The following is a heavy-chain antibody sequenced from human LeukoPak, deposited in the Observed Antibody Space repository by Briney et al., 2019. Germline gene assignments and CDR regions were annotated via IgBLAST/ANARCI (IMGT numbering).Heavy chain of an antibody. CDR2: INPSGGST. J-gene: IGHJ5*02. CDR1: GYTSTSYY. CDR3: ARDLYCSGGSCYATGWFDP. V-gene: IGHV1-46*01. Sequence: ASVKVSCKASGYTSTSYYMHWVRQAPGQGLEWMGIINPSGGSTSYAQKFQGRVTMTRDTSTSTVYMELSSLRSEDTAVYYCARDLYCSGGSCYATGWFDPWGQGTLVTVSS. D-gene: IGHD2-15*01.